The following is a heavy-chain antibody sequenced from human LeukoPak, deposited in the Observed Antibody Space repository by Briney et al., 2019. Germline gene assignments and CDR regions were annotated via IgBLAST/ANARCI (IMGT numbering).Heavy chain of an antibody. V-gene: IGHV3-7*04. Sequence: GGSLRLSCVASGFPFSSYWMAWVRQAPGKGLEWVANIKQDGSKKSYVDSVKGRFTISRDNAKNSLYLQMNSLRAEDTAVYYCTRVGYIDGGIDYWGQGTLVTVSS. J-gene: IGHJ4*02. CDR1: GFPFSSYW. CDR3: TRVGYIDGGIDY. D-gene: IGHD5-24*01. CDR2: IKQDGSKK.